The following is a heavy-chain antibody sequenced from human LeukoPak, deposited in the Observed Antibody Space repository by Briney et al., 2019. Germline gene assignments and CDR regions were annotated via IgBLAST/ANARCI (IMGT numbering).Heavy chain of an antibody. D-gene: IGHD3-3*01. J-gene: IGHJ4*02. CDR3: AKHYDYWSGYIRGFDF. Sequence: GGSLRLSCVASGFTFITSSMHWVRQAPGKGLEWVAVTSYDGRSENYAESVKGRFSISRDNSNNTVYLQMSSLRPQDTAVYYCAKHYDYWSGYIRGFDFWGQGTLVTVSS. CDR1: GFTFITSS. V-gene: IGHV3-30*18. CDR2: TSYDGRSE.